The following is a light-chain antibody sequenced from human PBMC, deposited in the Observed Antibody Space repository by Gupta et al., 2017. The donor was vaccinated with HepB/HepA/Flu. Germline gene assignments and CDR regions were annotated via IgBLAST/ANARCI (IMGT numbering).Light chain of an antibody. CDR1: QSVGRNY. CDR3: QQYAASPIT. V-gene: IGKV3-20*01. CDR2: GAS. Sequence: EIVLTQSPGTLSVSPGERATLSCRASQSVGRNYLAWYQQHPGQAPRLLISGASSRATGIPDRFSGSGSGTDFVLTISGLEPEDFAVFYCQQYAASPITFGQGTRLEIK. J-gene: IGKJ5*01.